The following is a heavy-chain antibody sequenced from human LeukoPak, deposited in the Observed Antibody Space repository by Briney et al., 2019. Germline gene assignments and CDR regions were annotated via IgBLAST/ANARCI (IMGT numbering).Heavy chain of an antibody. CDR2: INHSGST. V-gene: IGHV4-34*01. Sequence: SETLSLTCAVYGGSFSGYYWSWIRQPPGKGLEWIGEINHSGSTNYNPSLKSRVTTSVDTSKNQFSLKLSSVTAADTAVYYCARDVNLGGLLDYWGQGTLVTVSS. CDR3: ARDVNLGGLLDY. CDR1: GGSFSGYY. J-gene: IGHJ4*02. D-gene: IGHD3-10*01.